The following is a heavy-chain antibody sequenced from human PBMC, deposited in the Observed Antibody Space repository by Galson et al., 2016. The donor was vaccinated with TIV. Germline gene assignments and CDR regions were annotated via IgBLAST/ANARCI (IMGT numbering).Heavy chain of an antibody. CDR1: GGIFSNFV. CDR2: INPIFGTA. J-gene: IGHJ4*02. V-gene: IGHV1-69*05. Sequence: SVKVSCKASGGIFSNFVISWVRQAPGQGLEWVGSINPIFGTANYAQKFQGRVTITTDTSTSTFYMDLSSLRSEDTAIYCCARGRGYSFDSGSSYFYYWGQGSLVTVSS. CDR3: ARGRGYSFDSGSSYFYY. D-gene: IGHD3-10*01.